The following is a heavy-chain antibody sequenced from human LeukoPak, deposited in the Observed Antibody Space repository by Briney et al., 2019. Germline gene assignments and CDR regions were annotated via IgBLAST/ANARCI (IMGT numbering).Heavy chain of an antibody. D-gene: IGHD5-24*01. Sequence: SVKVSCKASGGTFSSYAISWVRQAPGQGLEWMGGIIPIFGTANYAQKFQGRVTITTDESTSTAYMELSSLRSEDTAVYYCARGGDGYIRFDYWGQGTLVTVSS. V-gene: IGHV1-69*05. CDR2: IIPIFGTA. CDR1: GGTFSSYA. J-gene: IGHJ4*02. CDR3: ARGGDGYIRFDY.